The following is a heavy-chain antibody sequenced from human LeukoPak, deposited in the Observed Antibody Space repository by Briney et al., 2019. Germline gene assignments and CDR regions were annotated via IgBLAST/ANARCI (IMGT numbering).Heavy chain of an antibody. CDR3: ARALEGYNHYFDY. CDR1: GGSISSYY. Sequence: SETLSLTCTVSGGSISSYYWSWIRQPPGKGLEWIGYIYYSGSTNYNPSLKSRVTISVDTSKNQFSLKLSSVTAADTAVYYCARALEGYNHYFDYWGREPWSPSPQ. D-gene: IGHD1-1*01. J-gene: IGHJ4*02. V-gene: IGHV4-59*01. CDR2: IYYSGST.